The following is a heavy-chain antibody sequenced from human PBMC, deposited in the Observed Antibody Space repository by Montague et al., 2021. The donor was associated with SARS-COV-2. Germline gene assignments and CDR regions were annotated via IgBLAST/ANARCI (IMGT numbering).Heavy chain of an antibody. CDR2: ISYDGSNK. J-gene: IGHJ6*02. Sequence: SLRLPCAASGFTFSSYGMHWVRQAPGKGLEWVAVISYDGSNKYYADSVKGRFTISRDNSKNTLYLQMNSLRAEDTAVYYCAKDFMSLMVYAMVYYYYGMDVRGQGTTVTVSS. CDR1: GFTFSSYG. V-gene: IGHV3-30*18. D-gene: IGHD2-8*01. CDR3: AKDFMSLMVYAMVYYYYGMDV.